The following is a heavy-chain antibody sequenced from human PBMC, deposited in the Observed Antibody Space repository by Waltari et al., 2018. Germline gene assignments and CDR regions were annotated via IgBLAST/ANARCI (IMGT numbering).Heavy chain of an antibody. CDR3: AREADYYGSGSYYNPHDGMDV. V-gene: IGHV3-53*01. D-gene: IGHD3-10*01. Sequence: EVQLVESGGGLIQPGGSLRLSCAASGFTVSSNYMSWVRQAPGKGLGWVSVIYSGGSTYYADSVKGRFTISRDNSKNTLYLQMNSLRVEDTAVYYCAREADYYGSGSYYNPHDGMDVWGQGTTVTVSS. CDR2: IYSGGST. CDR1: GFTVSSNY. J-gene: IGHJ6*02.